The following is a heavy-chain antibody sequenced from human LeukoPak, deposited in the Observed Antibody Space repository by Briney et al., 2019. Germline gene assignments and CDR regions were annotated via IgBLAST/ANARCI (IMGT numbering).Heavy chain of an antibody. CDR1: GFTFSTYT. V-gene: IGHV3-21*04. Sequence: GGSLRLSCAASGFTFSTYTMNWVRQAPGKGLEWVSSISTSSTYIYYADSVKGRFTISRDNAKNSLYLQMNSLRAEDTAVYYCATSIATTFIGGFDIWGQGTMVTVSS. J-gene: IGHJ3*02. CDR3: ATSIATTFIGGFDI. CDR2: ISTSSTYI. D-gene: IGHD6-13*01.